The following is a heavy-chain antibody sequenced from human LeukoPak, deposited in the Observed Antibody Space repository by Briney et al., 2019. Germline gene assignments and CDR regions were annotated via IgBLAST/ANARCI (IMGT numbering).Heavy chain of an antibody. V-gene: IGHV3-53*01. CDR2: IYSGGTT. J-gene: IGHJ4*02. Sequence: GGSLRLSCAASGFSVSSNYRNWVRQAPGKGLEWVSIIYSGGTTYYADSLKGRFTNSRDNSKNTLHLQMNSVRAEDTAVYYCARVLWNGDYPRFDYWGQGTLVTVSS. CDR1: GFSVSSNY. CDR3: ARVLWNGDYPRFDY. D-gene: IGHD4-17*01.